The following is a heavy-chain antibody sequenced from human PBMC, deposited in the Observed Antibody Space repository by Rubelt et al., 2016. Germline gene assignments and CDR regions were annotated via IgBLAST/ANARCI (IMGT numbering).Heavy chain of an antibody. CDR2: T. J-gene: IGHJ4*02. Sequence: TNYAQKLQGRVTMTTDTSTSTAYMELRSLRSDDTAVYYCARGYSSGWYPWSLDYWGQGTLVTVSS. V-gene: IGHV1-18*01. CDR3: ARGYSSGWYPWSLDY. D-gene: IGHD6-19*01.